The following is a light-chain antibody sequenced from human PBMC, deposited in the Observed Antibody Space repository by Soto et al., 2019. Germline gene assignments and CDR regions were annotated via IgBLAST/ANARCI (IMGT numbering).Light chain of an antibody. V-gene: IGKV1-16*01. Sequence: DLQMTQSPSSLSASVGDTVTITCRASQGINNFLAWFQQKPGQAPRSLIYAASSLQSGVPSRFSGSGSETDFTLTISSLQPEDLAIYYCQQYDSYPATFGGGTKVEIK. CDR3: QQYDSYPAT. J-gene: IGKJ4*01. CDR2: AAS. CDR1: QGINNF.